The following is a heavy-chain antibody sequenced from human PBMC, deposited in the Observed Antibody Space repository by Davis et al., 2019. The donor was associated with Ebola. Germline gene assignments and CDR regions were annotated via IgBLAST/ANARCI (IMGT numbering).Heavy chain of an antibody. D-gene: IGHD3-3*01. CDR2: ISYDGSNK. J-gene: IGHJ4*02. CDR1: GFTFSSYA. CDR3: ARGYDFWSPFDY. V-gene: IGHV3-30-3*01. Sequence: GESLKISCAASGFTFSSYAMHWVRQAPGKGLEWVAVISYDGSNKYYADSVKGRFTISRDNSKNTLYLQMNSLRAEDTAVYYCARGYDFWSPFDYWGQGTLVTVSS.